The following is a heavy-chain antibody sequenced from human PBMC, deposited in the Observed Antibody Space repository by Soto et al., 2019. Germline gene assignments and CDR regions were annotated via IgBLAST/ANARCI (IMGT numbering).Heavy chain of an antibody. J-gene: IGHJ4*02. CDR3: ARDRYSGYDLDY. Sequence: QVQLVQSGAEVKKPGASVKVSCKASGYTFTSYYMHWVRQAPGQGLEWMGIINPSGGSTSYAQKSQGRVTMTRDTSTSTVYMELSSLRSEDTAVYYCARDRYSGYDLDYWGQGTLVTVSS. D-gene: IGHD5-12*01. V-gene: IGHV1-46*01. CDR1: GYTFTSYY. CDR2: INPSGGST.